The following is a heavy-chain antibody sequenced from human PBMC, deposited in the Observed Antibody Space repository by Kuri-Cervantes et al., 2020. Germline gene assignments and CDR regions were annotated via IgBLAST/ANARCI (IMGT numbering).Heavy chain of an antibody. Sequence: GESLKISCAASGFTLSTYAMHWVRQAPGKGLEWVAVISNDGSNKYYVDSVKGRFTISRDNSKNTLYLQMNSLRTEDTAVYYCARGAVLRYFDWLPLQYYFDYWGQGTLVTVSS. CDR2: ISNDGSNK. J-gene: IGHJ4*02. CDR1: GFTLSTYA. V-gene: IGHV3-30-3*01. D-gene: IGHD3-9*01. CDR3: ARGAVLRYFDWLPLQYYFDY.